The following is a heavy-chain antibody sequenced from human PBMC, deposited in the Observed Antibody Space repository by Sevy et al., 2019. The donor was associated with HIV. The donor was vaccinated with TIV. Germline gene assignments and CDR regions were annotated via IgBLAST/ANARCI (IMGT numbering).Heavy chain of an antibody. J-gene: IGHJ4*02. V-gene: IGHV5-51*01. CDR1: GYSFTSYW. CDR2: IYPGDSNT. Sequence: GESLKISCKGSGYSFTSYWIGWVRQMPGKGLEWMGIIYPGDSNTRYSPSFQGQVTISADKSTSTAYLLWSSLKASDTAMYYCASSILTRYVGHPNLFDYWGQGTLVTVSS. CDR3: ASSILTRYVGHPNLFDY. D-gene: IGHD3-9*01.